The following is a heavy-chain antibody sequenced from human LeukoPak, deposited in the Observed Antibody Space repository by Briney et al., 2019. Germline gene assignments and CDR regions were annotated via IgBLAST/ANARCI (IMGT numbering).Heavy chain of an antibody. D-gene: IGHD6-13*01. CDR3: ARLGAAAVDY. CDR2: INSSGGST. V-gene: IGHV1-46*01. CDR1: GYTFTKYY. J-gene: IGHJ4*02. Sequence: ASVKVSCKASGYTFTKYYIHWVRQAPGQGLEWMGIINSSGGSTSYAQKFQGRVTMTRDRSTSTVYMELSSLRFEDTAVYYCARLGAAAVDYWGQGTLVTVSS.